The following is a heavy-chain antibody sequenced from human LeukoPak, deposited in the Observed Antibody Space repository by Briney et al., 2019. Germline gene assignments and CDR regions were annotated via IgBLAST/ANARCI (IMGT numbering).Heavy chain of an antibody. D-gene: IGHD2-8*01. CDR3: ARAPGPPYCTNGVCRFDY. V-gene: IGHV1-69*13. J-gene: IGHJ4*02. Sequence: SVKVSCKASGGTFSSYAISWVRQAPGQGLEWMGGIIPIFGTANYAQKFQGRVTITADESTSTAYMELSSLRSEDTAVYYCARAPGPPYCTNGVCRFDYWGQGTLVTVSS. CDR2: IIPIFGTA. CDR1: GGTFSSYA.